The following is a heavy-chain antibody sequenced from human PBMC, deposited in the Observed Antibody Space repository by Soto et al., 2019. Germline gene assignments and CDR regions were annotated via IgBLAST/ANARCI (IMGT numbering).Heavy chain of an antibody. V-gene: IGHV3-33*01. D-gene: IGHD2-15*01. CDR1: GFTFSSYG. CDR3: ARGYCSGGSCYAPDY. J-gene: IGHJ4*02. Sequence: QVQLVESGGGVVQPGRSLRLSCAASGFTFSSYGMHWVRQAPGKGLEGVAVIWYDGSNKYYADSVKGRFTISRDNSKNTLYLQMNSLRAEDTAVYYCARGYCSGGSCYAPDYWGQGTLVTVSS. CDR2: IWYDGSNK.